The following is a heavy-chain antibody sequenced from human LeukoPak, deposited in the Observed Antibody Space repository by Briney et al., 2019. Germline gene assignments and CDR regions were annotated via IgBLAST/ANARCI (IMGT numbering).Heavy chain of an antibody. CDR2: ISSSSNYI. V-gene: IGHV3-21*01. CDR1: GFTFANAW. J-gene: IGHJ6*02. Sequence: PGGSLRLSCAGSGFTFANAWMNWVRQAPGKGLEWVSSISSSSNYIYYADSLKGRFTISRDNAKLSLYLQMNSLRAEDTAVYYCARDLYGDYGMDVWGQGTTVTVSS. CDR3: ARDLYGDYGMDV. D-gene: IGHD4-17*01.